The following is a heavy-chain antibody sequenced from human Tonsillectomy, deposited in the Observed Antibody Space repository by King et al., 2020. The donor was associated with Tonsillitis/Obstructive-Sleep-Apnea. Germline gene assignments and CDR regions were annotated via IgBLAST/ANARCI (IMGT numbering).Heavy chain of an antibody. CDR2: ISGDGGST. Sequence: QLVQSGGGVVQPGGSLRLSCAASGFTFDDYAMHWVRQAPGKGLEWVSLISGDGGSTYYADSVKGRFTISRDNSKNSLYLQMNSLRTEDTALYYCAKDIASYYDILTPDYWGQGTLVTVSS. CDR1: GFTFDDYA. CDR3: AKDIASYYDILTPDY. D-gene: IGHD3-9*01. J-gene: IGHJ4*02. V-gene: IGHV3-43*02.